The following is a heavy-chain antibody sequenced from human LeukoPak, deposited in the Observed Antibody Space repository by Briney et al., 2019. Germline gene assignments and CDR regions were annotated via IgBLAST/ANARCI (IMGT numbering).Heavy chain of an antibody. CDR1: GFTFSNYG. CDR3: AKDGRWLDHHFDY. V-gene: IGHV3-30*02. CDR2: IRYDGNIQ. Sequence: GGSLRLCCATSGFTFSNYGMHWVRQAPGKGLGWVTFIRYDGNIQYYADSVKGRFTISRDNSKKTLYLQMNSLRAEDTAVYYCAKDGRWLDHHFDYWGQGALVTVSS. D-gene: IGHD5-24*01. J-gene: IGHJ4*02.